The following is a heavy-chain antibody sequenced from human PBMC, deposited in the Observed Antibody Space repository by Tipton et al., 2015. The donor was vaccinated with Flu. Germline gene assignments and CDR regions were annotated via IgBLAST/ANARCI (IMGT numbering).Heavy chain of an antibody. V-gene: IGHV4-59*08. CDR1: GVSISSFY. J-gene: IGHJ6*03. D-gene: IGHD2-15*01. CDR2: ISYSGSA. Sequence: TLSLTCTVSGVSISSFYWSWIRQPPGKGLEWIGYISYSGSANYNPSLKSRVTMSVDTSKNQFSLKLTSVTAADTAVYYCARASHYSFLNYYYYYYMDVWGKGTTVTVSS. CDR3: ARASHYSFLNYYYYYYMDV.